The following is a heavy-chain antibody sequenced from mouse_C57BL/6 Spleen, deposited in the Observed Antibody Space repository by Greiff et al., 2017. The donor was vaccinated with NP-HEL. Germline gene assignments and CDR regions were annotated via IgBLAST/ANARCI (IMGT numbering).Heavy chain of an antibody. CDR3: ARPYYGSSAWYFDV. CDR2: ISSGSSTI. V-gene: IGHV5-17*01. CDR1: GFTFSDYG. Sequence: EVQVVESGGGLVKPGGSLKLSCAASGFTFSDYGMHWVRQAPEKGLEWVAYISSGSSTIYYADTVKGRFTISRDNAKNTLFMQMTSLRSEDTAMYYCARPYYGSSAWYFDVWGTGTTVTVSS. J-gene: IGHJ1*03. D-gene: IGHD1-1*01.